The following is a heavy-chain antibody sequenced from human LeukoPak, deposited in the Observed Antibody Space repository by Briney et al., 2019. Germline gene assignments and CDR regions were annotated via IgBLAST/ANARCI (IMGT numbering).Heavy chain of an antibody. CDR1: GFTFSRYW. CDR3: STDAVGATRAYFNY. Sequence: PGGSLRLSCAASGFTFSRYWMTWVRQAPGKGLEWVANIKQDGSEKYYVDSVKGRFTISRDDSKNTLYLQMNSLKAEDTAVYFCSTDAVGATRAYFNYWGQGTLVTVSS. CDR2: IKQDGSEK. D-gene: IGHD1-26*01. J-gene: IGHJ4*02. V-gene: IGHV3-7*05.